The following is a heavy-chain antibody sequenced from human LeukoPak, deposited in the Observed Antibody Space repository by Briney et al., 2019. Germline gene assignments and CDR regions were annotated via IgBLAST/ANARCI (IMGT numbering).Heavy chain of an antibody. CDR3: AKLPSMVEVYYYYYMDV. V-gene: IGHV1-8*01. CDR1: GYTFTSYD. CDR2: MNPNSGNT. Sequence: ASVKVSCKASGYTFTSYDINWVRQATGQGLEWMGWMNPNSGNTGYAQKFQGRVTMTRNTSISTAYMELSSLRSEDTAVYYCAKLPSMVEVYYYYYMDVWGKGTTVTVSS. J-gene: IGHJ6*03. D-gene: IGHD3-10*01.